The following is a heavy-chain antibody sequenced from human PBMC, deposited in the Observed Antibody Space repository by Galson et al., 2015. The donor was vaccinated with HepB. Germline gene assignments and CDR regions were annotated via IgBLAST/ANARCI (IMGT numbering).Heavy chain of an antibody. Sequence: SVKVSCKASGGTFSSYAISWVRQAPGQGLEWMGGIIPSFGTANYAQKFQGRVTITADESTSTAYMELSSLRSEDTAVYYCAREGYCSSTSCYSFDYWGQGTLVTVSS. CDR3: AREGYCSSTSCYSFDY. V-gene: IGHV1-69*13. CDR2: IIPSFGTA. J-gene: IGHJ4*02. CDR1: GGTFSSYA. D-gene: IGHD2-2*01.